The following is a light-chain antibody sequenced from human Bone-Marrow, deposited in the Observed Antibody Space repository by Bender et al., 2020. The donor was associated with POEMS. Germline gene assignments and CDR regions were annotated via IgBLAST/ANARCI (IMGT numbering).Light chain of an antibody. Sequence: QSVLTQPASVSGSPGQSITISCTGATVYLGGYSLVSWYQQYPGKAPKLIIYEGSKRPSGVSNRFSGSKSGNTASLTIAGLQTEDEADYYCCSYANDRVFGGGTKLTVL. V-gene: IGLV2-23*01. CDR1: TVYLGGYSL. J-gene: IGLJ3*02. CDR2: EGS. CDR3: CSYANDRV.